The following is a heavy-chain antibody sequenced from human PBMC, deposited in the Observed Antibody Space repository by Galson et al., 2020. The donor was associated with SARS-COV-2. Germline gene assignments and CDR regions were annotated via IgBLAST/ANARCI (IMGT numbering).Heavy chain of an antibody. Sequence: ASVKVSCKVSGYTLTELSMHWVRQAPGKGLEWMGGFDPEDGETIYAQKFQGRVTMTEDTSPDTAYLELSSLRSEDTAVYYCASTLPWIAESATTLWEWLLLVYWGQGTLVTVSS. J-gene: IGHJ4*02. CDR1: GYTLTELS. CDR3: ASTLPWIAESATTLWEWLLLVY. D-gene: IGHD3-3*01. V-gene: IGHV1-24*01. CDR2: FDPEDGET.